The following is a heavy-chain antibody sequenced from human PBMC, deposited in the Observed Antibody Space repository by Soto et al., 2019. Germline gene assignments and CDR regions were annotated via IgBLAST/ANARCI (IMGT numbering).Heavy chain of an antibody. D-gene: IGHD6-13*01. J-gene: IGHJ5*02. CDR1: VDPLGSPS. CDR3: VRGVAAVGTDWFDP. Sequence: QVQLQESGPGLVKPSETLSLSCTVSVDPLGSPSGNWVPRTAVKHLEWIGRIHSTGGSHYNPSLRSRLTMSIDTSKKQFYLELTSVTAADTAVYYCVRGVAAVGTDWFDPWGQGTLVTVSS. V-gene: IGHV4-4*07. CDR2: IHSTGGS.